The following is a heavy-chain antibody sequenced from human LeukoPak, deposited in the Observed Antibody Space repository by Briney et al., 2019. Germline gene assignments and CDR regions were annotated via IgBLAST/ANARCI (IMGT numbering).Heavy chain of an antibody. CDR2: INSDGSST. V-gene: IGHV3-74*01. Sequence: GSLRLSCAASGFTFSSYWMHWVRQAPGKGLVWVSRINSDGSSTSYADSVKGRFTISRDNAKNTLYLQMNSLRAEDTAVYYCAREEGFWSGYYTAEGLDYWGQGTLVTVSS. D-gene: IGHD3-3*01. CDR3: AREEGFWSGYYTAEGLDY. J-gene: IGHJ4*02. CDR1: GFTFSSYW.